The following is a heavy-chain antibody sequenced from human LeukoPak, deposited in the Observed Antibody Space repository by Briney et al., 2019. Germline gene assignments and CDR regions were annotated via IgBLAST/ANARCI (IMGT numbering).Heavy chain of an antibody. CDR2: IYYSGST. CDR3: ARHRPGPFDP. J-gene: IGHJ5*02. D-gene: IGHD1-14*01. CDR1: GGSISSYY. Sequence: SETLSLTCTVSGGSISSYYWSWIRQPPGKGLEWIGYIYYSGSTNYNPSLKSRVTISVDTSKNQFSLKLSSVTPADTAVYYCARHRPGPFDPWGQGTLVTVSS. V-gene: IGHV4-59*08.